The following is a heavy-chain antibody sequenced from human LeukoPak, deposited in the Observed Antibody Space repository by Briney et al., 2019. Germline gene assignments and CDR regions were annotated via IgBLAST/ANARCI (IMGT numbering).Heavy chain of an antibody. J-gene: IGHJ4*02. Sequence: SVKVSCKASGGTFSSYAIIWVRQAPGQGLEWMGGIIPIFGTANYAQKFQGRVTITTDESTSTAYMELSSLRSEDTAVYYCAREARYYYDSSGYPLNFDYWGQGTLVTVSS. D-gene: IGHD3-22*01. CDR3: AREARYYYDSSGYPLNFDY. CDR2: IIPIFGTA. CDR1: GGTFSSYA. V-gene: IGHV1-69*05.